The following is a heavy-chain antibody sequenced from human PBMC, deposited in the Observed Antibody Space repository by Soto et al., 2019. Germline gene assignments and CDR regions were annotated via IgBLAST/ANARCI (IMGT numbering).Heavy chain of an antibody. CDR3: ARTTARNAHGDYYYNGMDV. CDR1: GGSVSSGTYY. V-gene: IGHV4-61*01. D-gene: IGHD3-10*01. Sequence: KSSETLSLTCTVSGGSVSSGTYYWSWIRQPPGKGLEWIGYIFYSGSTNYNPSLKSRVTISVDTSKNQFSLKLSSVTAADTAVYYCARTTARNAHGDYYYNGMDVWGQGTTVTVSS. J-gene: IGHJ6*02. CDR2: IFYSGST.